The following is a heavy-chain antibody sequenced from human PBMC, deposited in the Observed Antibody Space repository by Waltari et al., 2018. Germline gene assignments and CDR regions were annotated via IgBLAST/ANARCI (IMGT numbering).Heavy chain of an antibody. CDR3: ARRASGGGCSLYFDY. Sequence: QVQLQESGPGLVKPSETLSLTCAVSGYSISSGYYWGWLRQPPGKGLEWIGNMYHSGNTYQNPSLKSRVTISVDTSKNQFSLRLSSVTAADTAVYYCARRASGGGCSLYFDYWGQGTLVTVSS. D-gene: IGHD5-18*01. CDR1: GYSISSGYY. CDR2: MYHSGNT. V-gene: IGHV4-38-2*01. J-gene: IGHJ4*02.